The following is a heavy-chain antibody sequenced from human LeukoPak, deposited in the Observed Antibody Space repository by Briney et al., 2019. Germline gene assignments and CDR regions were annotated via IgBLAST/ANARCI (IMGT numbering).Heavy chain of an antibody. D-gene: IGHD3-22*01. CDR2: ISGSGGST. Sequence: GGSLRLSCAASGFTFSSYAMSWVRQAPGKGLEWVSAISGSGGSTYYADSVKGRFTISRDNSKNTLYLQMNSLRAEDTALYYCAKDIGLNYYESSGYDYWGQGTLVTVSS. V-gene: IGHV3-23*01. CDR1: GFTFSSYA. CDR3: AKDIGLNYYESSGYDY. J-gene: IGHJ4*02.